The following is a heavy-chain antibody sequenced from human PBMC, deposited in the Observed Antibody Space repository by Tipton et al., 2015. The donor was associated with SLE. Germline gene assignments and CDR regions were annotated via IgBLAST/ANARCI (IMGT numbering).Heavy chain of an antibody. Sequence: SLRLSCAASGFTFSSYGMHWVRQAPGKGLEWVAVISYDGSNKYYSDSVKGRFTISRDNSKNTLYLQMNSLRAEDTAVYYCAKDRLVSAAWGNDWFDPWGQGTLVTVSS. D-gene: IGHD6-13*01. J-gene: IGHJ5*02. CDR3: AKDRLVSAAWGNDWFDP. CDR2: ISYDGSNK. CDR1: GFTFSSYG. V-gene: IGHV3-30*18.